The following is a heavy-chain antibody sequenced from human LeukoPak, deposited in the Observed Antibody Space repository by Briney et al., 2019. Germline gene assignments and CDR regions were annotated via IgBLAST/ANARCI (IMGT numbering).Heavy chain of an antibody. D-gene: IGHD1-14*01. J-gene: IGHJ6*03. CDR1: GFTFSSYA. V-gene: IGHV3-23*01. CDR3: ARGTCWMSPYYYMDV. CDR2: IGSSGST. Sequence: GGSLRLSCGASGFTFSSYAMTWVRQPPGKGLEWVSAIGSSGSTYYADSVKGRFTISRDNSKNTLYLLMNSLRAGDTALYYCARGTCWMSPYYYMDVWGTGTTVTVSS.